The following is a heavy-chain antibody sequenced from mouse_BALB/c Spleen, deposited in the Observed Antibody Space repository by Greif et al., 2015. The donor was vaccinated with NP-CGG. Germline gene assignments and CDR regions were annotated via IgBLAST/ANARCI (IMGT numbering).Heavy chain of an antibody. CDR1: GYTFTSSW. CDR3: AKSGDYDNSFDY. Sequence: QVQLQQSGSVLVRPGASVKLSCKASGYTFTSSWMHWAKQRPGQGLEWIGEIHPNSGNINYNEKFKGKATLTVDTSSSTAYVDLSSRTSEDSAGYYCAKSGDYDNSFDYWGQGTTLTVSS. CDR2: IHPNSGNI. V-gene: IGHV1S130*01. D-gene: IGHD2-4*01. J-gene: IGHJ2*01.